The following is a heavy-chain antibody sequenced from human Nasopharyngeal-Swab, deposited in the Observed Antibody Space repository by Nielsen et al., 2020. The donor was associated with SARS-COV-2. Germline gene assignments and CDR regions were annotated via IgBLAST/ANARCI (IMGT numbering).Heavy chain of an antibody. Sequence: ASVNASCKASGYTFTNHFMHWVRQAPGQGLEWMGMIKPRGGSTGYAQNFQGRVTVTRDTYTSTVYMELSSLSPEDTVGYYCARGYRYGLAYWGQGTLVTVSP. V-gene: IGHV1-46*01. CDR2: IKPRGGST. D-gene: IGHD5-18*01. CDR1: GYTFTNHF. CDR3: ARGYRYGLAY. J-gene: IGHJ4*02.